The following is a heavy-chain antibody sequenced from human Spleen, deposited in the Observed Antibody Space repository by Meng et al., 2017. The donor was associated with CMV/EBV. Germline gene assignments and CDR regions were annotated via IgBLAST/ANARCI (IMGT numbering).Heavy chain of an antibody. J-gene: IGHJ4*02. Sequence: HVQLVQSGAEVKKPGASVKVSCKASGYTFTSYGISWVRQATGQGLEWMGWMNPNSGNTGYAQKFQGRVTITADKSTSTAYMELRSLRSEDTAVYYCASRIAAAAQLWGQGTLVTVSS. CDR1: GYTFTSYG. D-gene: IGHD6-13*01. V-gene: IGHV1-8*03. CDR3: ASRIAAAAQL. CDR2: MNPNSGNT.